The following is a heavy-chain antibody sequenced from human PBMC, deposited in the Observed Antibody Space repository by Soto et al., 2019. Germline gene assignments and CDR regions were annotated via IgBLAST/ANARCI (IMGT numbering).Heavy chain of an antibody. CDR2: INAGNGNT. Sequence: QVQLVQSGAEVKKPGASVKVSCKASGYTFTSYAMHWVRQAPGQRLEWMGWINAGNGNTKYSQKFQGRVTITRDTSASTAYMELSSLRSEDTAVYYCARKHSSSWYDSDYFDYWGQGTLVTVSS. CDR1: GYTFTSYA. CDR3: ARKHSSSWYDSDYFDY. J-gene: IGHJ4*02. V-gene: IGHV1-3*01. D-gene: IGHD6-13*01.